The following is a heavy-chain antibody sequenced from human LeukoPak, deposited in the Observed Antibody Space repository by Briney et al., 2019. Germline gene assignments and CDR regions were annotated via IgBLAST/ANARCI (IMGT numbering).Heavy chain of an antibody. CDR1: GFTFSNHW. Sequence: GRSLRLSCVASGFTFSNHWMHWVRHAHGKGLVWVSRIDERGTNTMYADSVKGRFSISRDNAKNTVNLQMNSLRDEDTGVYYCIRDEALWRLDYWGQGALVTVSS. CDR3: IRDEALWRLDY. V-gene: IGHV3-74*03. D-gene: IGHD2-21*01. CDR2: IDERGTNT. J-gene: IGHJ4*02.